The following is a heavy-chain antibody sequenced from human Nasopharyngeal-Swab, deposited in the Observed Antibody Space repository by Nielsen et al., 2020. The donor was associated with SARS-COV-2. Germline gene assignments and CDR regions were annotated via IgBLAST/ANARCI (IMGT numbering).Heavy chain of an antibody. D-gene: IGHD1-26*01. J-gene: IGHJ4*02. CDR2: GYYSGSN. CDR1: GGSVSTTTYF. CDR3: ARGYGSFPYYFDH. V-gene: IGHV4-39*01. Sequence: SETLSLTCPVSGGSVSTTTYFWGWIRQPPGKGLEWIGTGYYSGSNYYNPSLKSRVTISVDTSKNQFSLKLNSVTATDTAVYYCARGYGSFPYYFDHWGQGTLVTVSS.